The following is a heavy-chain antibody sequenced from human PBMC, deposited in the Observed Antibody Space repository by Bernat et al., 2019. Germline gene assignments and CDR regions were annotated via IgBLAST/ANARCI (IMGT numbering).Heavy chain of an antibody. CDR3: ARLGITIFGVVNFDQNWFDP. Sequence: EVQLVESGGGLVQPGGSLRLSCAASGFTFRSYEMNWVRQAPGKGLEWVSYISSSGSTIHYADTVKSRFTNSRDNAKNSLYLQMNSLRAEDTAVYYCARLGITIFGVVNFDQNWFDPWGQGTLVTVSS. D-gene: IGHD3-3*01. V-gene: IGHV3-48*03. J-gene: IGHJ5*02. CDR1: GFTFRSYE. CDR2: ISSSGSTI.